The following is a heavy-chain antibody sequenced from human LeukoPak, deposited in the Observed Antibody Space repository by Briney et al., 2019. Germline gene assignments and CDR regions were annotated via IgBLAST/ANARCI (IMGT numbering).Heavy chain of an antibody. J-gene: IGHJ3*02. V-gene: IGHV4-38-2*02. Sequence: SETLSLTCTVSGFSISSGHYWAWIRQPPGRGLEWIGTIYHSGKTYYNPSLKSRVTTSVDTSKNQFSLKLSSMTAADTAVYYCARAGGGVYGVNSLGAFDIWGQGTMVTVSS. D-gene: IGHD4-23*01. CDR2: IYHSGKT. CDR1: GFSISSGHY. CDR3: ARAGGGVYGVNSLGAFDI.